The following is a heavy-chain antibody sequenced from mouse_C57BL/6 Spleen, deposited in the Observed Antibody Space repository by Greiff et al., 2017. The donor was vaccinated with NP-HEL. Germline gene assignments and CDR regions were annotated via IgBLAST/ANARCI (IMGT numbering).Heavy chain of an antibody. Sequence: VQLQQSGAELMKPGASVKLSCKATGYTFTGYWIEWVKQRPGHGLEWIGEILPGSGSTNYNEKFKGKATFTADTSSNTAYMQLSSLTTEDSAIYYGARSPYYDGSSPDAMDYWGQGTSVTVSS. CDR2: ILPGSGST. V-gene: IGHV1-9*01. D-gene: IGHD1-1*01. CDR3: ARSPYYDGSSPDAMDY. CDR1: GYTFTGYW. J-gene: IGHJ4*01.